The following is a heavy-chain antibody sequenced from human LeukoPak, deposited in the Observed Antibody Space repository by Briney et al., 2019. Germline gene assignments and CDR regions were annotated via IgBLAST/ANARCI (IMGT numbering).Heavy chain of an antibody. V-gene: IGHV4-31*03. D-gene: IGHD3-22*01. CDR2: IYYSGST. CDR1: GGSIGSGGYY. Sequence: SETLSLTCTVSGGSIGSGGYYWSWIRQHPGKGLEWIGYIYYSGSTYYNPSLKSRVTISVDTSKNQFSLKLSSVTAADTAVYYCARWVDYYDSSGYYGVGIFDYWGQGTLVTVSS. J-gene: IGHJ4*02. CDR3: ARWVDYYDSSGYYGVGIFDY.